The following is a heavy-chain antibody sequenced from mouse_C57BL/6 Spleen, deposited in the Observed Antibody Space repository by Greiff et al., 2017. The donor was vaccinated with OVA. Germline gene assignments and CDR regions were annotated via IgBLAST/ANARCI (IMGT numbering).Heavy chain of an antibody. V-gene: IGHV1-9*01. J-gene: IGHJ3*01. D-gene: IGHD2-1*01. CDR3: ARRGNYGNSWFAY. Sequence: QVQLQQSGAELMKPGASVKLSCKATGYTFTGYWIEWVKQRPGHGLEWIGEILPGGGSTNYNEKFKGKATFTADTSSNTAYMQLSSLTTEDSAIYYCARRGNYGNSWFAYWGQGTLVTVSA. CDR2: ILPGGGST. CDR1: GYTFTGYW.